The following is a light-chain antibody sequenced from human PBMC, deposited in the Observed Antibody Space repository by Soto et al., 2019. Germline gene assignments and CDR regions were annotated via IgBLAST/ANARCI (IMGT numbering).Light chain of an antibody. CDR1: QSVSSW. V-gene: IGKV3-11*01. CDR2: DGS. CDR3: HLRTNWHPGIT. Sequence: ESVLTQSPATVALSPGERVTLSCRASQSVSSWFAWYQHKPGQAPRLLIYDGSNRATGIPARFTGSGSGTAFNLTLTSLEPEDFAVYYCHLRTNWHPGITFGHGTRLEIK. J-gene: IGKJ5*01.